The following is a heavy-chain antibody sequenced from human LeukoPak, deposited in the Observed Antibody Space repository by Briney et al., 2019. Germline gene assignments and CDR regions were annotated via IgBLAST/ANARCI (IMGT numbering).Heavy chain of an antibody. J-gene: IGHJ4*02. CDR2: FDPEDGET. D-gene: IGHD1-26*01. Sequence: ASVKVSCKVSGYTLTPLSMHWVRQAPGSGLEWMGGFDPEDGETIYAQKFQGRVTMTEDTSTDTAYMELSSLRSEDTAVYYCATPRDSGSYRDYWGQGTLVTVS. CDR3: ATPRDSGSYRDY. V-gene: IGHV1-24*01. CDR1: GYTLTPLS.